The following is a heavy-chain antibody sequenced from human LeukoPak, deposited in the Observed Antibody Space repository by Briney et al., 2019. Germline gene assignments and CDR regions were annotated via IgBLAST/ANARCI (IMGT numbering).Heavy chain of an antibody. J-gene: IGHJ4*02. V-gene: IGHV4-61*05. CDR2: IYYSGST. D-gene: IGHD3-10*01. CDR3: ARGWYFGSGSYYFDY. CDR1: GGSISGSSYY. Sequence: SETLSLTCTVSGGSISGSSYYWGWIRQPPGKGLEWIGYIYYSGSTNYNPSLKSRVTISIDTSKNQFSLKLSSVTAADTAVYYCARGWYFGSGSYYFDYWGQGTLVTVSS.